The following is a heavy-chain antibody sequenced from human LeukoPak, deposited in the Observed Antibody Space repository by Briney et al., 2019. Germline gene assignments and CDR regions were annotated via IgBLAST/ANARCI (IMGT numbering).Heavy chain of an antibody. D-gene: IGHD6-19*01. J-gene: IGHJ4*02. Sequence: GGSLRHSCAPSGFTLYDYGMSWLREAPGERLEEGSGLNWYGGRLGYADPVTGRFTISRDNAKNSLYLQMNSLRAEGTALYYCARGLSSGWSVGFDYWGQGTLVTVSS. V-gene: IGHV3-20*04. CDR1: GFTLYDYG. CDR2: LNWYGGRL. CDR3: ARGLSSGWSVGFDY.